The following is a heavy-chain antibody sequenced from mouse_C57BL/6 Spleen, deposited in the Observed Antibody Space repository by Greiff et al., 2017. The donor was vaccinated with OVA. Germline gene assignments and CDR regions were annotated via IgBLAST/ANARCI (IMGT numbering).Heavy chain of an antibody. Sequence: VQLQQSGPELVKPGASVKISCKASGYTFTDYYMNWVKQSHGKSLEWIGDINPNNGGTSYNQKFKGKATLTVDKSSSTAYMELRSLTSEDSAVYYGARHGYDYDGGYFDVWGTGTTVTVSS. J-gene: IGHJ1*03. CDR3: ARHGYDYDGGYFDV. CDR2: INPNNGGT. V-gene: IGHV1-26*01. CDR1: GYTFTDYY. D-gene: IGHD2-4*01.